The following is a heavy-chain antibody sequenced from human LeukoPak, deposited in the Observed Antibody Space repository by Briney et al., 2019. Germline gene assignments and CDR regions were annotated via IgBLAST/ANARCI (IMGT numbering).Heavy chain of an antibody. CDR2: INQTGSEK. V-gene: IGHV3-7*01. D-gene: IGHD6-19*01. CDR1: GFTFSSYW. CDR3: ARVADDYFDY. Sequence: GGSLRLSCAASGFTFSSYWMSWVRQAPGKGLEWVANINQTGSEKYFVDSVKGRFTISRDNAKNSLYLQMNSLRAEDTAVYYCARVADDYFDYWGQGTLVTVSS. J-gene: IGHJ4*02.